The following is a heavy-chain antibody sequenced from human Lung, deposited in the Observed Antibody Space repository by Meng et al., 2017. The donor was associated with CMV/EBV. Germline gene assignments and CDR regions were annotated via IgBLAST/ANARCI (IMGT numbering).Heavy chain of an antibody. CDR3: ARVEVGITSGDY. CDR2: INAYNGDT. Sequence: GQSGQGGGRVKEPGALVNVSCKASGYTFTNYGSTWGRQAPGQGLEWMGWINAYNGDTNSAQTLQGRVTMTTDTSTSTAYMELRSLRSDDTAVYYCARVEVGITSGDYWGQGTLVTVSS. CDR1: GYTFTNYG. V-gene: IGHV1-18*01. J-gene: IGHJ4*02. D-gene: IGHD1-26*01.